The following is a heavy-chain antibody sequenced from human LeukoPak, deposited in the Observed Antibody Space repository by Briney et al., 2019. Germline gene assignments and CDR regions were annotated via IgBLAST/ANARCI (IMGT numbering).Heavy chain of an antibody. V-gene: IGHV3-9*01. Sequence: GGSLRLSCAASGFTFDDYAMHWVRQAPGKGLEWVSGISWNSVNIDYADSVKGRFTISRDNAKNSLYLQMNSLRAEDTAVYYCAREAAVAGDYWGQGTLVTVSS. CDR1: GFTFDDYA. CDR3: AREAAVAGDY. J-gene: IGHJ4*02. D-gene: IGHD6-19*01. CDR2: ISWNSVNI.